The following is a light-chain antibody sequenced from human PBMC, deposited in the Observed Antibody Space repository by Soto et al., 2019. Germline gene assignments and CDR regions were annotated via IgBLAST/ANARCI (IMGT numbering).Light chain of an antibody. CDR1: QTVHDW. Sequence: DIQMTQSPSSVSASVGDRVTITCRASQTVHDWLAWYQQKPGKAPKLLMYFVSRLQTGVPSRFSGSGSGTEFTLTINNLQPEDFATYYCQQVVNFPITFGQGTRLE. CDR2: FVS. V-gene: IGKV1-12*01. CDR3: QQVVNFPIT. J-gene: IGKJ5*01.